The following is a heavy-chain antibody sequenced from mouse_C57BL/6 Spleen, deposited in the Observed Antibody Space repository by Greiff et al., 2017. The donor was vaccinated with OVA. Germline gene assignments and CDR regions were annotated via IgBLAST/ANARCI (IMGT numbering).Heavy chain of an antibody. D-gene: IGHD2-1*01. CDR2: INPNNGGT. CDR3: ARELLGDY. J-gene: IGHJ2*01. Sequence: EVQLQQSGPELVKPGASVKISCKASGYTFTDYYMNWVKQSHGKSLEWIGDINPNNGGTSYNQKFKGKATLTVDKSSSTAYMELRSLTSEDSAVYYCARELLGDYWGQGTTLTVSS. V-gene: IGHV1-26*01. CDR1: GYTFTDYY.